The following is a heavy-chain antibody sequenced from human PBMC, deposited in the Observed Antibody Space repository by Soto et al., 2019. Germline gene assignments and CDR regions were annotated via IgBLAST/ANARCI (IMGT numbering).Heavy chain of an antibody. CDR1: GYTFTSYA. Sequence: ASVKVSCKASGYTFTSYAMHWVRQAPGQRLEWMGWINAGNGNTKYSQKFQGRVTITRDTSASTAYMELSSLRSEDTAVYYCARGGSLYWYFDFWGRGTLVTVS. CDR2: INAGNGNT. J-gene: IGHJ2*01. V-gene: IGHV1-3*01. D-gene: IGHD1-26*01. CDR3: ARGGSLYWYFDF.